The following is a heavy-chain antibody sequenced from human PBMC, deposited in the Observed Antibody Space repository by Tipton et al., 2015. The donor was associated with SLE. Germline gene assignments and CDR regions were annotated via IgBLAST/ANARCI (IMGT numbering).Heavy chain of an antibody. J-gene: IGHJ5*02. CDR3: ASLPTVWSWFDP. Sequence: TLSLTCAVSGYSISSGYYWGWIRQPPGKGLEWIGNIYHRGSTYYNPSLKSRVTISVDTTKNQFSRRLGSVTAADTAVYYCASLPTVWSWFDPWGQGTLVTVSS. CDR1: GYSISSGYY. V-gene: IGHV4-38-2*01. D-gene: IGHD3-3*01. CDR2: IYHRGST.